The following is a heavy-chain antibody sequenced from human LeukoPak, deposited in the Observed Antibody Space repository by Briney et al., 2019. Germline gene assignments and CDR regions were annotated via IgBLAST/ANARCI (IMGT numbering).Heavy chain of an antibody. V-gene: IGHV4-38-2*01. CDR3: AVGLHSGQFAFDI. J-gene: IGHJ3*02. CDR1: GYSISRGSY. Sequence: PSETLSLTCAVSGYSISRGSYWGWIRQPPGKGLEWIGSVYHSGSAYYNPSLKSRVTISVDTSKNQFSLKLTSVTAADTAVYCCAVGLHSGQFAFDIWGQGTMVTVSS. D-gene: IGHD5-24*01. CDR2: VYHSGSA.